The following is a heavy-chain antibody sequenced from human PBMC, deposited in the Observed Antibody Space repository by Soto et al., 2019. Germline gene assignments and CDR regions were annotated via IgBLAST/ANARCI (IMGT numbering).Heavy chain of an antibody. CDR3: ARHSCSGGSCYDSNFDY. Sequence: SETLSLTCAVYGGSFSGYYWSWIRQPPGKGLEWIGEINHSGSTNYNPSLKSRVTISVDTSKNQFSLKLSSVTAADTAVYYCARHSCSGGSCYDSNFDYWGQGTLVTVSS. J-gene: IGHJ4*02. V-gene: IGHV4-34*01. D-gene: IGHD2-15*01. CDR2: INHSGST. CDR1: GGSFSGYY.